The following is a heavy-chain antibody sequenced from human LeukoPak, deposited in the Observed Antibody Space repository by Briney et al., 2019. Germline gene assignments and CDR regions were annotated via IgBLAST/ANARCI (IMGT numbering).Heavy chain of an antibody. Sequence: GGSLRLSCVASGFTFSSYALSWVRQAPGKGLEWVSAISGSGGSTYYADSVKGRFTISRDNSKNTLYLQMNSPRAEDTAVYYCAKGQKSFSSGSYDPWGQGTLVTVSS. CDR3: AKGQKSFSSGSYDP. CDR1: GFTFSSYA. V-gene: IGHV3-23*01. J-gene: IGHJ5*02. CDR2: ISGSGGST. D-gene: IGHD1-26*01.